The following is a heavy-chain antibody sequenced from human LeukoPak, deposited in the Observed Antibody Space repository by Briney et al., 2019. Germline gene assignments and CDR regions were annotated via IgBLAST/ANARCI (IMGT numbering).Heavy chain of an antibody. Sequence: GGSLKLSCAASGFAFSGSAIHWVRQASGKGLEWVGRIRSTANNYATAYAASVKGNFTISRDDSKNTAYLQMNSLKTEDTAVYYCTRRRSDGANWYFDLWGRGALVTVSS. CDR2: IRSTANNYAT. D-gene: IGHD3-10*01. CDR1: GFAFSGSA. CDR3: TRRRSDGANWYFDL. V-gene: IGHV3-73*01. J-gene: IGHJ2*01.